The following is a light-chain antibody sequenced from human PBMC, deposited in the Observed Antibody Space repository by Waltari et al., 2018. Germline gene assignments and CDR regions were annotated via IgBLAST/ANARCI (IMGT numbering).Light chain of an antibody. V-gene: IGLV2-14*01. CDR3: SSYTSSSTV. Sequence: QSALTQPASVSGSPGQSITISCPGTRSDVGGYNYVSWYQQHPGKAPKLMIYEVSNRPSGVSNRFSGSKSGNTASLTISGLQAEDEADYYCSSYTSSSTVFGGGTKLTVL. CDR1: RSDVGGYNY. J-gene: IGLJ3*02. CDR2: EVS.